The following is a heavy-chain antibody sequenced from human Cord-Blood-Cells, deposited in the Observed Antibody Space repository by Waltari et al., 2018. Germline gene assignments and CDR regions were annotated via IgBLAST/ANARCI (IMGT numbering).Heavy chain of an antibody. V-gene: IGHV4-34*01. Sequence: QVQLQQWGAGLLTPSETLSLPCAVYGGSFSGYYLTWIRQPPGKGLEWIGEINKSGSTNYNPSLKSRVTISVDTSKNQFSLKLSSATAADTAVYYCARTQQLSPFDYWGQGTLVTVSS. D-gene: IGHD6-13*01. J-gene: IGHJ4*02. CDR1: GGSFSGYY. CDR2: INKSGST. CDR3: ARTQQLSPFDY.